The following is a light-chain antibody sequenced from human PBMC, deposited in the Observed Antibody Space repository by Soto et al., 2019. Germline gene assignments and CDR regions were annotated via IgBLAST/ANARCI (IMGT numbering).Light chain of an antibody. Sequence: EIVLTQSPATLSLSPGERATLSCRASQSVRSYLAWYQQKPGQAPRLLIFDASNRATGIPARFSGSGSGTDFTLTISSLEPEDFAVYYCQQRTNWAITFGQGTDWRL. CDR1: QSVRSY. CDR2: DAS. J-gene: IGKJ5*01. V-gene: IGKV3-11*01. CDR3: QQRTNWAIT.